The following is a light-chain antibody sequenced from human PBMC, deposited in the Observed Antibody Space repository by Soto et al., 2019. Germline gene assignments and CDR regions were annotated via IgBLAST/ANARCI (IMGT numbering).Light chain of an antibody. V-gene: IGKV1-39*01. Sequence: DLQMTQSPSSLSASVGDRVTITCRASQNINSYLNWYQQKPGKAPKPLIYAASSLQSGVPSRFSGSGSGTDFTLTISSLQPEDFATYYCQQSYSPPQITFGQGTRLEIK. J-gene: IGKJ5*01. CDR2: AAS. CDR1: QNINSY. CDR3: QQSYSPPQIT.